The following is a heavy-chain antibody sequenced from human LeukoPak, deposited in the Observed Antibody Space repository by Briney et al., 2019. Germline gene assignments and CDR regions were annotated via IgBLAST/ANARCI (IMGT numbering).Heavy chain of an antibody. Sequence: GGSLRLSXAASGFTFGDYGMRWVRPAPGKGLEWVSVINWNGWSTGFADSVKGRFPISRGNAQNSLYLQMNSLRAEDTAFYYCARGVEGYYYMDVWGKEPTVTVSS. CDR2: INWNGWST. D-gene: IGHD5-24*01. J-gene: IGHJ6*03. V-gene: IGHV3-20*04. CDR3: ARGVEGYYYMDV. CDR1: GFTFGDYG.